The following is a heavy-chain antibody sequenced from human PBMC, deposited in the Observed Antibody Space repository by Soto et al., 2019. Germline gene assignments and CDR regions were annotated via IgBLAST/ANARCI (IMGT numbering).Heavy chain of an antibody. V-gene: IGHV5-10-1*01. CDR2: IDPSDSYT. CDR3: ARHAYYYDSSGYYYYYYGMDV. J-gene: IGHJ6*02. Sequence: GESLKISCKGSGSSFTSYWISWVRQMPGKGLEWMGRIDPSDSYTNYSPSFQGHVTISADKSISTAYLQWSSLKASDTAMYYCARHAYYYDSSGYYYYYYGMDVWGQGTTVTVSS. CDR1: GSSFTSYW. D-gene: IGHD3-22*01.